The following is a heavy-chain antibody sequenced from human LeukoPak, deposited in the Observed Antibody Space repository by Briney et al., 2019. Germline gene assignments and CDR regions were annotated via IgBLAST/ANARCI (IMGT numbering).Heavy chain of an antibody. V-gene: IGHV3-7*01. Sequence: GGSLRLSCGASGFSFRTSWLNWVRQAPGKGLEWVASINPDGSDKYSVDSVKGRFTISRDNAKNTLYLQMNSLRAEDTAVYCCARGESSGWYYFDYWGQGTLVTVSS. J-gene: IGHJ4*02. CDR2: INPDGSDK. D-gene: IGHD6-19*01. CDR1: GFSFRTSW. CDR3: ARGESSGWYYFDY.